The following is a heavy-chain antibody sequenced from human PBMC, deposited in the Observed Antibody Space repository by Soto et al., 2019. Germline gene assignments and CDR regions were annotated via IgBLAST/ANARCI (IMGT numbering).Heavy chain of an antibody. J-gene: IGHJ4*02. CDR2: ISSSSSYI. Sequence: GGSLRLSCAASGFTFSSYSMNWVRQAPGKGLEWVSSISSSSSYIYYADSGKGGFTISRDNDKNSLYLQMNSVGAEDTAVYYCARDQGNGYGDSNFDYWGQGTLVTVSS. CDR3: ARDQGNGYGDSNFDY. CDR1: GFTFSSYS. D-gene: IGHD2-21*02. V-gene: IGHV3-21*01.